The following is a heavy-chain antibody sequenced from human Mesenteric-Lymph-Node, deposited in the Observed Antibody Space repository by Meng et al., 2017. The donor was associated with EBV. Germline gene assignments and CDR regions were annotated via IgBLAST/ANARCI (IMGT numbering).Heavy chain of an antibody. CDR2: FYYSENT. Sequence: QVQLREPGHGLGKPSGTLSLTCTGSGGSISSSSYYWGWIRQPPGKGLEWIGDFYYSENTYYNPSLKSRVTISVDTSKNQFSLKLSSVTAADTAVYYCARRPWSLYYYFDYWGPGTLVTVSS. CDR1: GGSISSSSYY. J-gene: IGHJ4*02. CDR3: ARRPWSLYYYFDY. V-gene: IGHV4-39*07. D-gene: IGHD1-26*01.